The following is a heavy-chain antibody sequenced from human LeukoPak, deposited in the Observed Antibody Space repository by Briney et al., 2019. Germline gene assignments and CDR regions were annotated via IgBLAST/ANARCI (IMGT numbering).Heavy chain of an antibody. J-gene: IGHJ4*02. CDR3: ATLRYGSGSYYADY. Sequence: GGSLRLSCAASGFTFSSYAMHWVRQAPGKGLEWVSIISYDGSNKYYADSVKGRFTISRDNSKSTLYLQMNSLRTEDTAVYFCATLRYGSGSYYADYWGQGTLVTVSS. CDR2: ISYDGSNK. V-gene: IGHV3-30*04. CDR1: GFTFSSYA. D-gene: IGHD3-10*01.